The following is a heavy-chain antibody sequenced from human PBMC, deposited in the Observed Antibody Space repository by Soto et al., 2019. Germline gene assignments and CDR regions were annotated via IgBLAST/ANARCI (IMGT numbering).Heavy chain of an antibody. CDR2: ISGGTDYT. V-gene: IGHV3-23*01. J-gene: IGHJ4*02. Sequence: EVQLLESGGGLVQPGGSLRLSCAASGFTFSSYAMTWVRQGPGKGLEWVSAISGGTDYTYYADSVKGRFTISRDNSKNTLYLQMNTLRAEDTAVYYCAKCVAGGSGSYSADFDYWGQGTLVTVSS. D-gene: IGHD3-10*01. CDR3: AKCVAGGSGSYSADFDY. CDR1: GFTFSSYA.